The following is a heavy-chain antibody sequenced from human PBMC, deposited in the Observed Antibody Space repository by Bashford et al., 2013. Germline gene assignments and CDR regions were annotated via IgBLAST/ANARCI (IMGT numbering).Heavy chain of an antibody. J-gene: IGHJ4*02. CDR3: TTVGATDDY. CDR2: LKQTDGGTT. D-gene: IGHD1-26*01. Sequence: VRQAPGKGWSGLAVLKQTDGGTTDYAAPVKGRFTISRDDSKHAVSANEQPETEDTAVYYCTTVGATDDYWGQGTLVTVSS. V-gene: IGHV3-15*01.